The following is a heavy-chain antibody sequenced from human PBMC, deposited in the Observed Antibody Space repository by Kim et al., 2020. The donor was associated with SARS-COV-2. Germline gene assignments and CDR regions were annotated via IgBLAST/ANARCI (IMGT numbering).Heavy chain of an antibody. CDR2: ISSSSSYI. J-gene: IGHJ3*02. V-gene: IGHV3-21*01. CDR1: GFTFSSYS. D-gene: IGHD3-22*01. CDR3: ARECHSSGYYLLDAFDI. Sequence: GGSLRLSCAASGFTFSSYSMNWVRQAPGKGLEWVSSISSSSSYIYYADSVKGRFTISRDNAKNSLYLQMNSLRAEDTAVYYCARECHSSGYYLLDAFDIWGQGTMVTVSS.